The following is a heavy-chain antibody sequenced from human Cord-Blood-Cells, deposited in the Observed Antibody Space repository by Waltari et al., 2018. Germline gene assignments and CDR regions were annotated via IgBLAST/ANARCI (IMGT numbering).Heavy chain of an antibody. CDR1: GGSISSSSYY. CDR3: ARQEIALVQGVIIDY. CDR2: IYYSGRT. V-gene: IGHV4-39*01. D-gene: IGHD3-10*01. Sequence: QLQLQESGPGLVKPSETLSLTCTVSGGSISSSSYYWGWIRQPPGKGLEWIGSIYYSGRTYCNPSLKSRVTISVDTAKNQFSLKLSSVTAADTAVYYCARQEIALVQGVIIDYWGQGTLVTVSS. J-gene: IGHJ4*02.